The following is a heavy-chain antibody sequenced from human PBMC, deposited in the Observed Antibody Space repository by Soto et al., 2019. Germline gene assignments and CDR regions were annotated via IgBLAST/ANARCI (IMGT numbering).Heavy chain of an antibody. Sequence: EVQLLESGGGLVQPGGSLRLSCAASGFTFSSYAMSWVRQAPGKGLEWVSAISGSGGSTYYADAVKGRFTISRDNSKITLYLQMKSLRAEDTAVYYCAKDAVGATSSRGAAFDYWGQGTLVTVSS. J-gene: IGHJ4*02. V-gene: IGHV3-23*01. CDR1: GFTFSSYA. D-gene: IGHD1-26*01. CDR2: ISGSGGST. CDR3: AKDAVGATSSRGAAFDY.